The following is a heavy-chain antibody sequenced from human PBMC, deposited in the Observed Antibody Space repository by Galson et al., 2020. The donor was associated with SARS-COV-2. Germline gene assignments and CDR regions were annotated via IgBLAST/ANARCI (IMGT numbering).Heavy chain of an antibody. CDR3: ARDAKPPNSGYHVGYYYYGMDV. V-gene: IGHV3-20*04. D-gene: IGHD5-12*01. CDR2: INWNGGST. J-gene: IGHJ6*02. Sequence: GESLKISCAASGFTFDDYGMSWVRQAPGKGLEWVSGINWNGGSTDYADSVNGRFTISRDDAKNSLYLQMNNLRVEDTALYYCARDAKPPNSGYHVGYYYYGMDVWGQGTTVTGSS. CDR1: GFTFDDYG.